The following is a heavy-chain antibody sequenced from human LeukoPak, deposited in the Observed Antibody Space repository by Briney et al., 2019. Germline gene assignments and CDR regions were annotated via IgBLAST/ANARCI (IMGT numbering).Heavy chain of an antibody. CDR3: ARDGVWNDEWYFDY. CDR1: GGSFSGYY. Sequence: SETLSLTCAVYGGSFSGYYWSWIRQPPGKGLEWIGEINHSGSTNYNPSLKSRVTISVDTSKNQFSLKLSSVTAADTAVYYCARDGVWNDEWYFDYWGQGTLVTVSS. V-gene: IGHV4-34*01. CDR2: INHSGST. J-gene: IGHJ4*02. D-gene: IGHD1-1*01.